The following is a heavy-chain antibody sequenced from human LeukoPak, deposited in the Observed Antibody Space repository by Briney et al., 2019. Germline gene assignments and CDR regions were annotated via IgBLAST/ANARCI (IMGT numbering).Heavy chain of an antibody. D-gene: IGHD5-12*01. J-gene: IGHJ5*02. CDR1: GGSISSGGYS. V-gene: IGHV4-30-2*01. Sequence: PSQTLSLTCAVSGGSISSGGYSWSWIRQPPGKGLEWIGYIYHSGSTYYNPSLKSRVTISVDRSKNQFSLKLSSVTAADTAVYYCARDLKGYSGHEEWFDPWGQGTLVTVSS. CDR2: IYHSGST. CDR3: ARDLKGYSGHEEWFDP.